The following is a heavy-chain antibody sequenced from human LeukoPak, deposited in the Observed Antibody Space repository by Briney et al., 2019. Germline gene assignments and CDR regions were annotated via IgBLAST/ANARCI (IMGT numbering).Heavy chain of an antibody. J-gene: IGHJ4*02. CDR3: ARVGISSGWSIDY. Sequence: SETLSLTCAVYGGSFSGYYWSWIRQPPGKGLEWIGYIYYSGSTNYNPSLKSRVTISVDTSKNQFSLKLSSVTAADTAVYYCARVGISSGWSIDYWGQGTLVTVSS. D-gene: IGHD6-19*01. V-gene: IGHV4-59*01. CDR1: GGSFSGYY. CDR2: IYYSGST.